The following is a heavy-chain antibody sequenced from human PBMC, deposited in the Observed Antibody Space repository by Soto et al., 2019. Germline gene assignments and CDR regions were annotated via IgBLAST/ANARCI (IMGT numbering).Heavy chain of an antibody. CDR2: ISGSGGST. CDR3: AKDSLTNVCGDCVDY. J-gene: IGHJ4*02. V-gene: IGHV3-23*01. Sequence: EVQLLESGGGLVQPGGSLRLSCAASGFTFSSYAMSWVRQAPGKGLEWVSAISGSGGSTYYADSVKGRFTISRDNSKIALYLQMNSLRAEDTAVYYCAKDSLTNVCGDCVDYWGQGTRVTVSS. D-gene: IGHD2-21*02. CDR1: GFTFSSYA.